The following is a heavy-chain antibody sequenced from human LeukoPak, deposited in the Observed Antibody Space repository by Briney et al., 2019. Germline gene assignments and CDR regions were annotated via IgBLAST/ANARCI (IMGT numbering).Heavy chain of an antibody. J-gene: IGHJ4*02. Sequence: PGGSLRLCCAASGFAPCGYWIFGGRQAPREGLVWVSSINREGSDTTHAESVKGRFTISRDNAENTVYLQMNSLRAEDTAVYYCARGGAYNYEPLDYWGQGTLVTVSS. CDR2: INREGSDT. V-gene: IGHV3-74*01. D-gene: IGHD5-24*01. CDR1: GFAPCGYW. CDR3: ARGGAYNYEPLDY.